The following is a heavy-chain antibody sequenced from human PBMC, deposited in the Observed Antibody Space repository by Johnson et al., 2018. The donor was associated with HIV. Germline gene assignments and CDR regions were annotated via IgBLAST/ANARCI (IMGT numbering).Heavy chain of an antibody. CDR2: ISYDGSNK. CDR1: GFTFSSYA. J-gene: IGHJ3*01. V-gene: IGHV3-30*14. CDR3: ARESASSGRYSGAFDF. Sequence: QVQLVESGGGVVQPGRSLRLSCAASGFTFSSYAMHWVRQAPGKGLEWVAVISYDGSNKYYADSVKGRFTISRDNAKNSLYLQMSSLRAEDTAVYYCARESASSGRYSGAFDFWGQGTMVTVSS. D-gene: IGHD1-26*01.